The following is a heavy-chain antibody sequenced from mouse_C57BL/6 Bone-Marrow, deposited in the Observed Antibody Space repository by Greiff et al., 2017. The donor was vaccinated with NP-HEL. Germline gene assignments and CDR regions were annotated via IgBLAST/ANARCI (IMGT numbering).Heavy chain of an antibody. D-gene: IGHD1-1*01. CDR3: ARTYYYVFAY. CDR2: IDPSDSYT. V-gene: IGHV1-50*01. Sequence: QVQLQQSGAELVKPGASVKLSCKASGYTFTSYWMQWVKQRPGQGLEWIGEIDPSDSYTNYNQKFKGKATLTVDTSSSTAYMQLSSLTSEDSAVYYCARTYYYVFAYWGQGTLVTVSA. CDR1: GYTFTSYW. J-gene: IGHJ3*01.